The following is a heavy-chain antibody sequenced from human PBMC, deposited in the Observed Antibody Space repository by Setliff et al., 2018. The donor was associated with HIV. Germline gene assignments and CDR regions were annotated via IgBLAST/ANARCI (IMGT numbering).Heavy chain of an antibody. Sequence: PSETLSLTCTVTGGSISSGGFYWTWIRQHPGKGLEWIGYIYTTGSTYHSPSLESRVTISIDTSKNQFSLKLSSVTAADTAVYFCARGRGSSSSLPIDYWGQGTLVTVSS. CDR2: IYTTGST. V-gene: IGHV4-31*03. D-gene: IGHD6-13*01. CDR3: ARGRGSSSSLPIDY. J-gene: IGHJ4*02. CDR1: GGSISSGGFY.